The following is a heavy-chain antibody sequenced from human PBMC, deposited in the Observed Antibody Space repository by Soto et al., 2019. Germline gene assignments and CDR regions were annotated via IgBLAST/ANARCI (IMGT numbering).Heavy chain of an antibody. D-gene: IGHD6-6*01. Sequence: QLQLQESGSGLVRPSQTLSLTCVVSGDSISRGGYSWTWIRQPPGKALEWIGNIYDSGSTSYNPSLTRRVTMSVDTSKNQFSLRLTSVTAADTAVYFCARGSSSYYDYGMDVWGRGTTVTVSS. CDR2: IYDSGST. CDR3: ARGSSSYYDYGMDV. V-gene: IGHV4-30-2*01. J-gene: IGHJ6*02. CDR1: GDSISRGGYS.